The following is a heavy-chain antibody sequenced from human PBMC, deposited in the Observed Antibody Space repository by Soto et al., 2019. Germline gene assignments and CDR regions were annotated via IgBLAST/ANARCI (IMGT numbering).Heavy chain of an antibody. CDR3: ARSPKSIFGVVITPDYYMDV. J-gene: IGHJ6*03. Sequence: ASVKVSCKASGYTFTSYAMHWVRQAPGQRLEWMGWINAGNGKTKYSQKFQGRVTVTRDTSGSTAYMELSSLRSEDTAVYYCARSPKSIFGVVITPDYYMDVWGKGTTVTVSS. V-gene: IGHV1-3*01. CDR2: INAGNGKT. D-gene: IGHD3-3*01. CDR1: GYTFTSYA.